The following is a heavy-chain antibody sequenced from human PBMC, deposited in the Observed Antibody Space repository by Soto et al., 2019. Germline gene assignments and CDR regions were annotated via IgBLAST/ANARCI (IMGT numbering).Heavy chain of an antibody. CDR2: IGSKGETYAT. J-gene: IGHJ4*02. D-gene: IGHD3-3*02. Sequence: GGSLRLSCAASGFTFGASNLQWVRQASGKGLEWLGRIGSKGETYATTYAASVKGRFTISRDDSKKTAYLQMNNLESEDTAVYYCAKDAPYRPDRIHYWGQGTLVTSPQ. CDR1: GFTFGASN. CDR3: AKDAPYRPDRIHY. V-gene: IGHV3-73*01.